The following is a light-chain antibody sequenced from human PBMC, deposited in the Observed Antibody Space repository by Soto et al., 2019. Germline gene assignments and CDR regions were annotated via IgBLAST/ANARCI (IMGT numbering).Light chain of an antibody. V-gene: IGLV6-57*04. Sequence: NFMLTQPPSVSESPGKTVTLSCARSSGSIASNYVQWYQQRPGSAPSTVIYEDNQRPSGVPDRFSGSIDRSSNSASLSISGLKTEDEADYYCQSFDGTNWVFGGGTKVTVL. CDR2: EDN. J-gene: IGLJ3*02. CDR1: SGSIASNY. CDR3: QSFDGTNWV.